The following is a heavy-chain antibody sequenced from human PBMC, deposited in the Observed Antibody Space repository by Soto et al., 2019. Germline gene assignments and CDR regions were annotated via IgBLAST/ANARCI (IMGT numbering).Heavy chain of an antibody. V-gene: IGHV1-24*01. CDR2: FDPEDGET. J-gene: IGHJ4*02. CDR1: GYTLTELS. Sequence: ASVKVSCKVSGYTLTELSMHWVRQAPGKGLEWMGGFDPEDGETIYAQKFQGRVTMTEDTSTDTAYMELSSLRSEDTAVYYCATPPNEGYCSGGSCYSGYWGQGTLVTVSS. D-gene: IGHD2-15*01. CDR3: ATPPNEGYCSGGSCYSGY.